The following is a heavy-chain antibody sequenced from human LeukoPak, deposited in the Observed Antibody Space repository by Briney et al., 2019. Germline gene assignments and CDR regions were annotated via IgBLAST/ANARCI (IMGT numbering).Heavy chain of an antibody. J-gene: IGHJ5*02. CDR2: ISGSGDKT. D-gene: IGHD2-15*01. CDR3: AKDGFRGDCIGGSCYPFDP. V-gene: IGHV3-23*01. Sequence: GGSLRLSYAASGFTFSSYAMSWVRQAPGKGLEWVSTISGSGDKTYYADSVKGRFTISRDNSKNTLYLQVNILRAEDSALYYCAKDGFRGDCIGGSCYPFDPWGQGTLVTVSS. CDR1: GFTFSSYA.